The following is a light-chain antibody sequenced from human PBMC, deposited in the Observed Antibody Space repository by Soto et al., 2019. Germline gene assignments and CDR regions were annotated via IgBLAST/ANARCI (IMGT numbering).Light chain of an antibody. CDR1: QTVNNNY. CDR2: GAS. CDR3: QQYGDSPFT. Sequence: EIVLTQSPGTLSLSPGERATLSCRASQTVNNNYLAWYQQKLGQAPRLLIYGASRRATGIPDRISGSGSGTDFTLTISRLEPEDFAVYHCQQYGDSPFTFGQWTKLEIK. V-gene: IGKV3-20*01. J-gene: IGKJ2*01.